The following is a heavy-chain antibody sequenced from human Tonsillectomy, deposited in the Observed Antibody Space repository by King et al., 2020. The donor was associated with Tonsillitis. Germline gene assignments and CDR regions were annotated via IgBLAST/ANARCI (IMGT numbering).Heavy chain of an antibody. D-gene: IGHD6-13*01. CDR3: ARDPAAAGIIDY. CDR1: GFTASSNY. V-gene: IGHV3-66*01. J-gene: IGHJ4*02. CDR2: IYSGGSI. Sequence: VQLVESGGGLVQPGGSLRLSCAASGFTASSNYMSWVRQGSGKGLEWVSVIYSGGSIYYADSVKGRFTISRDNSKNTLYLQMNSLRAEDTAVYYCARDPAAAGIIDYWGPGTLVTVSS.